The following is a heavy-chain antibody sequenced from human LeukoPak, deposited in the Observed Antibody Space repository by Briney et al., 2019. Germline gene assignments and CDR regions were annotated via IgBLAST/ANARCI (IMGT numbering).Heavy chain of an antibody. Sequence: GGSLRLSCAASGFTFRNFAMSWVRQAPGKGLEWVSGLSHGGTRTFYAASMKGRFTISRDASNSTLFLQMDNLRVEDTATYYCAKDIELFMSWGQGTLVIVSS. D-gene: IGHD1-26*01. CDR2: LSHGGTRT. V-gene: IGHV3-23*01. CDR3: AKDIELFMS. CDR1: GFTFRNFA. J-gene: IGHJ5*02.